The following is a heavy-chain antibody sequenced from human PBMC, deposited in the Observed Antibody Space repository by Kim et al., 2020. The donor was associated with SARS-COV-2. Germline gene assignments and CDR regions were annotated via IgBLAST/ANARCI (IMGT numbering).Heavy chain of an antibody. CDR2: IHSGGTGT. CDR1: GFIFDSHA. V-gene: IGHV3-23*03. D-gene: IGHD5-12*01. Sequence: GGSLRLSCAASGFIFDSHAVGWVRQAPGKGLEWVSAIHSGGTGTWYADSVKGRFTISIENSKNTLYLQMNSLRAEDTAVYYRTKRSGRDGYPFDYWGQGT. CDR3: TKRSGRDGYPFDY. J-gene: IGHJ4*02.